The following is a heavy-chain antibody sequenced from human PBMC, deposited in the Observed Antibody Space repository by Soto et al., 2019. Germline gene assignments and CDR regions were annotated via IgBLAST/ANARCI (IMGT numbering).Heavy chain of an antibody. CDR1: GYSFAGYW. Sequence: PGESLKISCKGSGYSFAGYWITWVRQKPGEGLEWMGRIDPSDSQTYYSPSFRGHVTISVTKSISTAYLQWSSLKASDTAMYYCARLGYCNSTSCYIRREHYYYGMDVWGQGTTVTVSS. J-gene: IGHJ6*02. CDR2: IDPSDSQT. CDR3: ARLGYCNSTSCYIRREHYYYGMDV. V-gene: IGHV5-10-1*01. D-gene: IGHD2-2*02.